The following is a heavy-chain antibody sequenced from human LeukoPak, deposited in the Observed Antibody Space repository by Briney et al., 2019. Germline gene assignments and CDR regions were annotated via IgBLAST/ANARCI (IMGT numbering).Heavy chain of an antibody. V-gene: IGHV3-21*01. CDR1: GFTFSSYS. J-gene: IGHJ4*02. CDR3: ARDSAAGTIDY. Sequence: GGSLRLSRAASGFTFSSYSMNWVRQAPGKGLEWVSSISSSSSYIYYADSVKGRFTISRDNAKNSLYLQMNSLRAEDTAVYYCARDSAAGTIDYWGQGTLVTVSS. D-gene: IGHD6-13*01. CDR2: ISSSSSYI.